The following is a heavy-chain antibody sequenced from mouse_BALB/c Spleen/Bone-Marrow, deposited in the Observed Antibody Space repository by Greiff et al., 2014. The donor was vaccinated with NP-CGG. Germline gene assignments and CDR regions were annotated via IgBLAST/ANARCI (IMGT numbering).Heavy chain of an antibody. CDR2: ISSGSSTI. D-gene: IGHD2-4*01. J-gene: IGHJ4*01. CDR1: GFTFSRSG. Sequence: VQLQQSGGGLVQPGGSRKLSCAASGFTFSRSGMHWVRQAPEKGLEWVASISSGSSTIYYADTMKGRFTISRDNPKNTLFLQMTSLRSEDTAMYYCARARSTMITTGAMDYWGQGTSVTVSS. CDR3: ARARSTMITTGAMDY. V-gene: IGHV5-17*02.